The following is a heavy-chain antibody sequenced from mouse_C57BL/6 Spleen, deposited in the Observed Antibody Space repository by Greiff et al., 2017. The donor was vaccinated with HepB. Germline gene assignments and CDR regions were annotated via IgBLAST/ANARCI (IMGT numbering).Heavy chain of an antibody. J-gene: IGHJ2*01. D-gene: IGHD1-1*01. V-gene: IGHV1-18*01. CDR1: GYTFTDYN. CDR2: INPNNGGT. CDR3: ASDTYYYGRYFDY. Sequence: EVKLEESGPELVKPGASVKIPCKASGYTFTDYNMDWVKQSHGKSLEWIGDINPNNGGTNYNQKFKGKATLTVDKSSNTAYMELRSLTSEDTAVYYCASDTYYYGRYFDYWGQGTTLTVSS.